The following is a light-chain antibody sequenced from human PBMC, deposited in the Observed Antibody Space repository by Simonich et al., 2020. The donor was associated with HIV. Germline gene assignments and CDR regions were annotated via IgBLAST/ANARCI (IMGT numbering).Light chain of an antibody. CDR3: QSYDSSNHWV. CDR1: SGSIASNY. CDR2: EDN. Sequence: FMLTHPHSVSESPGKTVTISCTRSSGSIASNYVQWYQQRPGRAPTTVIYEDNQRPSGVPDRFSGSIDSSSNSASLTISGLKTDDEADYYCQSYDSSNHWVFGGGTKLTVL. J-gene: IGLJ3*02. V-gene: IGLV6-57*03.